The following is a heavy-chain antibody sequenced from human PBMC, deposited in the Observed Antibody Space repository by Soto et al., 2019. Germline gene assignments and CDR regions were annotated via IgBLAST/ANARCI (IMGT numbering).Heavy chain of an antibody. CDR2: MNPNSGNT. D-gene: IGHD3-3*01. Sequence: ASVKVSCKASGYTFTSYDINWVRRATGQGLEWMGWMNPNSGNTGYAQKFQGRVTMTRNTSISTAYMELSSLRSEDTAVYYCARGRRTIFGVVIMMGNWFDPWGQGTLVTVSS. J-gene: IGHJ5*02. V-gene: IGHV1-8*01. CDR3: ARGRRTIFGVVIMMGNWFDP. CDR1: GYTFTSYD.